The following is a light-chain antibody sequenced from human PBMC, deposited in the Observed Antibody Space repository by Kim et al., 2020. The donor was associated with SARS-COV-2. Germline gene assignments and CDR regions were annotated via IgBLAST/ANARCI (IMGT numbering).Light chain of an antibody. V-gene: IGKV3-11*01. Sequence: SPGERATLSCRASQSVSSYLAWYQQKPGQAPRLLIYDASNRATGIPARFGGSGSGTDFTLTINSLEPEDFAVYYCQLRGIWPSITFGQGTRLEIK. CDR3: QLRGIWPSIT. J-gene: IGKJ5*01. CDR2: DAS. CDR1: QSVSSY.